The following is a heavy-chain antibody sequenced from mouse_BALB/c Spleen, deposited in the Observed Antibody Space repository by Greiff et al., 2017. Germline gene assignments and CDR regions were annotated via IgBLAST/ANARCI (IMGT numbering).Heavy chain of an antibody. CDR1: GYTFTDYN. J-gene: IGHJ4*01. D-gene: IGHD2-14*01. CDR3: AEEGQVRRGYAMDY. Sequence: DVKLQESGPELVKPGASVKISCKASGYTFTDYNMHWVKQSHGKSLEWIGYIYPYNGGTGYNQKFKSKATLTVDNSSSTAYMELRSLTSEDSAVYYCAEEGQVRRGYAMDYWGQGTSVTVSS. CDR2: IYPYNGGT. V-gene: IGHV1S29*02.